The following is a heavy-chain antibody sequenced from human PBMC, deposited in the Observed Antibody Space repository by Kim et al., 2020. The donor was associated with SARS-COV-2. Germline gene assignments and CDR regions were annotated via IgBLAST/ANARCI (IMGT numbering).Heavy chain of an antibody. Sequence: ASVKVSCKASGYTFTSYYMHWVRQAPGQGLEWMGIINPSGGSTSYAQKFQGRVTMTRDTSTSTVYMELSSLRSEDTAVYYCAREYGGPYSSPGDYFDYWGQGTLVTVSS. CDR3: AREYGGPYSSPGDYFDY. D-gene: IGHD6-13*01. CDR2: INPSGGST. J-gene: IGHJ4*02. V-gene: IGHV1-46*01. CDR1: GYTFTSYY.